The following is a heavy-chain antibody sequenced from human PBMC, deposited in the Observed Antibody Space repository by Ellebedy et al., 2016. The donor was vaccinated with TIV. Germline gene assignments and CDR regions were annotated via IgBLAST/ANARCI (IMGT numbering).Heavy chain of an antibody. CDR3: ARAYGDTAIVTDS. J-gene: IGHJ4*02. CDR1: GFAFSSYS. CDR2: ISSSSSTI. D-gene: IGHD5-18*01. V-gene: IGHV3-48*01. Sequence: GESLKISCAASGFAFSSYSMNWVRQAPGKGLEWVSYISSSSSTIYYADSVKGRFTISRDKAKNSLYLQMNSLRAEDTAVYYFARAYGDTAIVTDSWGQGTLVTVSS.